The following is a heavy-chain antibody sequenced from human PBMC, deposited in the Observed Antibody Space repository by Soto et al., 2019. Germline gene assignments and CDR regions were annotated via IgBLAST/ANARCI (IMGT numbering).Heavy chain of an antibody. CDR1: GDTISTGGYS. CDR2: TYHSGNP. CDR3: ARTAYDFWSGYNYGMDV. Sequence: SETLSLTCGVSGDTISTGGYSWAWIRQPPGKALEWIGHTYHSGNPYYNPSLKSRVIISVDRSKNQFSLKVSSVTAADTAVYYCARTAYDFWSGYNYGMDVWGQGTTVTVSS. J-gene: IGHJ6*02. V-gene: IGHV4-30-2*01. D-gene: IGHD3-3*01.